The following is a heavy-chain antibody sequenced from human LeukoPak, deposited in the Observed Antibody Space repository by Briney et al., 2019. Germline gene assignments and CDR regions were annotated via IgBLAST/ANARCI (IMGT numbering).Heavy chain of an antibody. D-gene: IGHD2-2*01. V-gene: IGHV4-34*01. J-gene: IGHJ5*02. Sequence: SETLSLTCAVYGGSFSGYYWSWIRQPPGEGLEWIGEINHSGNTNYTPSLKSRVTISVDTSKNQFSLKLSSVTAADTGVYYCASATVPAINGDNWFDPWGQGTLVTVSS. CDR1: GGSFSGYY. CDR3: ASATVPAINGDNWFDP. CDR2: INHSGNT.